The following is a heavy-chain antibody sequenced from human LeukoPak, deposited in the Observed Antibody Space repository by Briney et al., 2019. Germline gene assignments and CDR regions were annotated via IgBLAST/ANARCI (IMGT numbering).Heavy chain of an antibody. CDR1: GGSMRNTDYY. CDR2: IYNSGRT. D-gene: IGHD1-26*01. V-gene: IGHV4-39*01. Sequence: SETLSLTCTLSGGSMRNTDYYWGWIRQPPGKGLEWIASIYNSGRTYHNPSLKSRVTISVDTSKNQFSLKLNSVTAADTAVYYCARHGGSYTFDYWGQGTLVTVSS. J-gene: IGHJ4*02. CDR3: ARHGGSYTFDY.